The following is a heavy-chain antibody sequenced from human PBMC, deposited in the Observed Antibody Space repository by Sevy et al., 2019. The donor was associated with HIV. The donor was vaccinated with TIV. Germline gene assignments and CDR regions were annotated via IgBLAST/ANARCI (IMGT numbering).Heavy chain of an antibody. Sequence: GGSLRLSCAASGFTFSSYGMHWVRQAPGKGLEWVALIWFDGSNTDYADSVKGRFTISRDIAKNTLHLEMNSLRGEDTAVYYCAGDLEFYDNGDYGPAFMPDYWGQGTLVTVSS. V-gene: IGHV3-33*01. CDR3: AGDLEFYDNGDYGPAFMPDY. CDR2: IWFDGSNT. D-gene: IGHD4-17*01. CDR1: GFTFSSYG. J-gene: IGHJ4*02.